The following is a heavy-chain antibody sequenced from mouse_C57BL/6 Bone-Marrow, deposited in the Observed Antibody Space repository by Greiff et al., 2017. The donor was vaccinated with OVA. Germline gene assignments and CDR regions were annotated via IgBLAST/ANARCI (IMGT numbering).Heavy chain of an antibody. V-gene: IGHV5-12*01. CDR2: ISNGGGST. Sequence: EVKLEESGGGLVQPGGSLKLSCAASGFTFSDYYMYWVRQTPEKRLEWVAYISNGGGSTYYPDTVKGRFTISRDNAKNTLYLQMSRLKSEDTAMYYCARIYYGNSYWYFDVWGTGTTVTVSS. D-gene: IGHD2-1*01. CDR1: GFTFSDYY. CDR3: ARIYYGNSYWYFDV. J-gene: IGHJ1*03.